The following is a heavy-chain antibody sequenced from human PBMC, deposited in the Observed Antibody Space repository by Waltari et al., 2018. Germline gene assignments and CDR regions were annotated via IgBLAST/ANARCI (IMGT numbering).Heavy chain of an antibody. CDR3: ANPTLVVHDY. CDR1: GFTFSSYA. J-gene: IGHJ4*02. Sequence: EVQLLESGGGLVQPGGSLRLSCAASGFTFSSYAMRWVRQAPGKGLEVVSAMSGRGGSTYYADSVKGRFTISRDNSKNTLYLQMNSLRAEDTAVYYCANPTLVVHDYWGQGTLVTVSS. D-gene: IGHD2-15*01. CDR2: MSGRGGST. V-gene: IGHV3-23*01.